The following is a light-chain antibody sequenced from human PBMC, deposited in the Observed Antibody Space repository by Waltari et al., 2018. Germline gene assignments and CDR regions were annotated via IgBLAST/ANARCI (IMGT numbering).Light chain of an antibody. J-gene: IGLJ3*02. CDR3: NSFTTTNSWV. V-gene: IGLV2-14*03. CDR1: SSDVGAYNY. Sequence: HSALAQPASVSGSPGQSISISCTGTSSDVGAYNYVSWYQQHPGKAPRLMIYDVNNRPSGVSNRFSGSKSGNTASLTISGLQAEDEADYYCNSFTTTNSWVFGGGTKLTVL. CDR2: DVN.